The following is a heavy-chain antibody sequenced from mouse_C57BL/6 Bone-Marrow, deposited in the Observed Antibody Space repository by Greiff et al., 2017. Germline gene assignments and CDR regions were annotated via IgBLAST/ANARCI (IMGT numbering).Heavy chain of an antibody. J-gene: IGHJ2*01. V-gene: IGHV1-81*01. CDR1: GYTFTSYG. CDR2: IYPRSGNT. D-gene: IGHD4-1*01. CDR3: ARGKLTGRDY. Sequence: VQLVESGAELARPGASVKLSCKASGYTFTSYGISWVKQRTGQGLEWIGEIYPRSGNTYYNEKFKGKATLTADKSSSTAYMELRSLTSEDSAVYFCARGKLTGRDYWGQGTTLTVSS.